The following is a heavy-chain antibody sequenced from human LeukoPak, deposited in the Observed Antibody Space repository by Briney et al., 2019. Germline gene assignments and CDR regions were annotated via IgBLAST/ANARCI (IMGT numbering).Heavy chain of an antibody. D-gene: IGHD1-26*01. CDR3: AKGSGRPYYFDY. Sequence: PGGSLRLSCAASGFTVSSNYMSWVRQAPGKGLEWVSAISGSGGSTYYADSVKGRFTISRDNSKNTLYLQMNSLRAEDTAVYYCAKGSGRPYYFDYWGQGTLVTVSS. CDR1: GFTVSSNY. V-gene: IGHV3-23*01. CDR2: ISGSGGST. J-gene: IGHJ4*02.